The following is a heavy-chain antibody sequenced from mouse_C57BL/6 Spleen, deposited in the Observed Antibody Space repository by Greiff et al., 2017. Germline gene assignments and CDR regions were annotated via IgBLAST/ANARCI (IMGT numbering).Heavy chain of an antibody. CDR3: TRRFDGYWYFDV. J-gene: IGHJ1*03. V-gene: IGHV1-15*01. CDR2: IDPETGGT. Sequence: VKLQQSGAELVRPGASVTLSCKASGYTFTDYEMHWVKQTPVHGLEWIGAIDPETGGTAYNQKFKGKAILTADKSSSTAYMELRSLTSEDSAVYYCTRRFDGYWYFDVWGTGTTVTVSS. D-gene: IGHD2-3*01. CDR1: GYTFTDYE.